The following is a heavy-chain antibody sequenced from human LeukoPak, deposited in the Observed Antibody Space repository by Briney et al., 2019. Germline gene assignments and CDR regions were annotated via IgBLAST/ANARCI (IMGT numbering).Heavy chain of an antibody. V-gene: IGHV4-39*02. D-gene: IGHD3-9*01. CDR2: IYYSGST. Sequence: SETLSLTCTVSGGSVSSSYYYWGWIRQPPGKGLQWIGSIYYSGSTYYNPSLKSRVTISVDTSKNQFSLKLRSVTAADTAVYYCARDSIRDYDILTGYYTNWFDPWGQGTLVTVSS. CDR1: GGSVSSSYYY. CDR3: ARDSIRDYDILTGYYTNWFDP. J-gene: IGHJ5*02.